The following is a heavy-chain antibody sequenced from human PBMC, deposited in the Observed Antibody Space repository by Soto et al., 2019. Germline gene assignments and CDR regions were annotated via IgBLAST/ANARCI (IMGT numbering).Heavy chain of an antibody. Sequence: SLRLSCAASGFTFSSYGMHWFRQAPGKGLEWVAVIWYDGSNKYYADSVKGRFTISRDNSKNTLYLQMNSLRAEDTAVYYCARDQHPVYYYGMDVWGQGTTVTVSS. CDR3: ARDQHPVYYYGMDV. CDR2: IWYDGSNK. V-gene: IGHV3-33*01. J-gene: IGHJ6*02. CDR1: GFTFSSYG.